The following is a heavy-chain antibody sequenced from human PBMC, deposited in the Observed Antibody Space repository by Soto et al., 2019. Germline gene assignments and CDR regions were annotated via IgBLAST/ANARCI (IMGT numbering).Heavy chain of an antibody. CDR2: IYYSGST. V-gene: IGHV4-39*01. D-gene: IGHD3-3*01. CDR3: ARLYHSPITIFGVVVRDFDY. Sequence: SETLSLTCTVFGGSISSSSYYWGWIRQPPGKGLEWIGSIYYSGSTYYNPSLKSRVTISVDTSKNQFSLKLSSVTAADTAVYYCARLYHSPITIFGVVVRDFDYWGQGTLVTVSS. CDR1: GGSISSSSYY. J-gene: IGHJ4*02.